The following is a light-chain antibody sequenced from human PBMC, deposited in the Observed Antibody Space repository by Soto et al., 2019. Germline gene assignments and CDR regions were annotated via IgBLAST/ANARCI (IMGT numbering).Light chain of an antibody. CDR2: YVS. CDR1: SSDVGSYNR. J-gene: IGLJ1*01. CDR3: NSYTGSSTYV. Sequence: QSALAQPPSVSGSPGQSVAISCTGTSSDVGSYNRVSWYQQPPVAAPKLMIYYVSNRPSGVPDRFSGSKSGNTASLTISGLQAEDEADYYCNSYTGSSTYVFGTGTKVTV. V-gene: IGLV2-18*02.